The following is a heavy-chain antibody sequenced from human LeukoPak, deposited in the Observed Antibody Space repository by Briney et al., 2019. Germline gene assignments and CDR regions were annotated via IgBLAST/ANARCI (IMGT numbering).Heavy chain of an antibody. V-gene: IGHV3-23*01. D-gene: IGHD5-18*01. CDR2: ISESGAGT. CDR3: AKDIAQGYTYGSIEQDY. CDR1: GFTFSSYA. Sequence: GGSLRLSCAASGFTFSSYAMSWVRQAPGKGLEWLSAISESGAGTYYADSVKGRFTISRDNSKNTLSLQMNSLRAEDTAVYYCAKDIAQGYTYGSIEQDYWGQGTLITVSS. J-gene: IGHJ4*02.